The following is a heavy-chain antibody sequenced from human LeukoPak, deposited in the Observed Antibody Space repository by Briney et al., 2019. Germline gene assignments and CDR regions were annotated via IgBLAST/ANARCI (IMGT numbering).Heavy chain of an antibody. D-gene: IGHD1-26*01. J-gene: IGHJ4*01. Sequence: PSETLSLTCTVSGGSISSNTYYWAWIRQPPGKGLEWIGSIYHTGTTYYNPSLKSRVTISVDTSSNRFSLHLRSVTAADTATYYCASPSKWELSDLGCWGRGTLVTVSS. CDR1: GGSISSNTYY. CDR3: ASPSKWELSDLGC. V-gene: IGHV4-39*01. CDR2: IYHTGTT.